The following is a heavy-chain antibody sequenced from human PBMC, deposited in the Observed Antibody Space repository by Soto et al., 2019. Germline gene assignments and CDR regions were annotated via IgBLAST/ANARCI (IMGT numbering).Heavy chain of an antibody. CDR2: INGRGTST. J-gene: IGHJ6*02. Sequence: GGSLRLSCVGSGFRFSYYPLNWVRQAPGQGLEWVANINGRGTSTNYVDSVRGRFSTSRDNTRNSFYLNMDSLRVGDTATYYCVRGTPTPGLDIWGRGTTVTVSS. V-gene: IGHV3-7*03. CDR3: VRGTPTPGLDI. CDR1: GFRFSYYP. D-gene: IGHD1-1*01.